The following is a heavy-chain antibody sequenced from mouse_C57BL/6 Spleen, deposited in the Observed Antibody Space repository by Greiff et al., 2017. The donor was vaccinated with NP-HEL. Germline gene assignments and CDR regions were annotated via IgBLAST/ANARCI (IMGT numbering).Heavy chain of an antibody. CDR2: INPNNGGT. CDR1: GYTFTDYN. J-gene: IGHJ3*01. D-gene: IGHD2-4*01. V-gene: IGHV1-22*01. CDR3: ARNYYDYDVWFAY. Sequence: EVQLQQSGPELVKPGASVKMSCKASGYTFTDYNMHWVKQSHGKSLEWIGYINPNNGGTSYNQKFKGKATLTVNKSSSTAYMELRSLTSEDSAVYSCARNYYDYDVWFAYWGQGTLVTVSA.